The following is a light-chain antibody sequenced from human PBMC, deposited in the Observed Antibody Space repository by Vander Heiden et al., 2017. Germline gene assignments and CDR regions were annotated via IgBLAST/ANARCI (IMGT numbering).Light chain of an antibody. V-gene: IGLV2-23*01. CDR3: CSYAGSSTYWV. Sequence: QSALTQPASVSASPGQSITISCTGTSSDVGSYNLVSWYQQHPGKAPKLMIYEGSKRPSGVSNRFSGSKSGNTASLTISGLQAEDEADYYCCSYAGSSTYWVFGGGTKLTVL. CDR1: SSDVGSYNL. CDR2: EGS. J-gene: IGLJ3*02.